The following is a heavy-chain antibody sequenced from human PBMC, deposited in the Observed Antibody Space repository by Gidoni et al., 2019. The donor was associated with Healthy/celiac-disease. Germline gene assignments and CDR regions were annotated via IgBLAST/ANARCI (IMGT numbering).Heavy chain of an antibody. V-gene: IGHV4-59*01. CDR3: ARGPGKQWLVLGAFDI. D-gene: IGHD6-19*01. Sequence: QVQLQESGPGLVKPSETLSLTCTVSGGSISSYYWSWIRQPPGKGLEWIGYIYYSGSTNYNPSLKSRVTISVDTSKNQFSLKLSSVTAADTAVYYCARGPGKQWLVLGAFDIWGQGTMVTVSS. CDR1: GGSISSYY. J-gene: IGHJ3*02. CDR2: IYYSGST.